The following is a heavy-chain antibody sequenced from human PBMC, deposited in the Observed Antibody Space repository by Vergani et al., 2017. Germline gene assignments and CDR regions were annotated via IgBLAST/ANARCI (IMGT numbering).Heavy chain of an antibody. CDR1: GGSFSGYY. Sequence: VQLQQWGAGLLKPSETLSLTCAVYGGSFSGYYWSWIRQPPGKGLEWVGFIRSKAYGGTTEYAASVKGRFTISRDDSKSIAYLQMNSLKTEDTAVYYCTRGANWFDPWGQGTLVTVSS. J-gene: IGHJ5*02. CDR3: TRGANWFDP. CDR2: IRSKAYGGTT. V-gene: IGHV3-49*05.